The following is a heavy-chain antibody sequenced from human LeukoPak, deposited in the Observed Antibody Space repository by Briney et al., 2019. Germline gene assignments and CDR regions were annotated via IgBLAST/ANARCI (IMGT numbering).Heavy chain of an antibody. CDR3: ARGAYSYYYDSSGSFDY. CDR2: IYPGDSDT. D-gene: IGHD3-22*01. J-gene: IGHJ4*02. V-gene: IGHV5-51*01. Sequence: GESLQISCKESGYRFTSYWIGWVRQMPGKGLEWVGIIYPGDSDTRYSPSFQGQVTISADKSISTAYLQWSSLKASDTAMYYCARGAYSYYYDSSGSFDYWGQGTLVTVSS. CDR1: GYRFTSYW.